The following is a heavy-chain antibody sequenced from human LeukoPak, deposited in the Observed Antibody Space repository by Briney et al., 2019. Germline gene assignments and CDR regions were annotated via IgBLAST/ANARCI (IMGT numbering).Heavy chain of an antibody. Sequence: GGSLRLSCAASGFTFSSYGMHWVRQAPGKGLEWVAVISYDGSNKYYADSVKGRFTISRDSSKNTLYLQMNSLRTEDTAVYYCAKLLGGGDCYYCEAYWGQGTLVTVSS. J-gene: IGHJ4*02. CDR1: GFTFSSYG. CDR2: ISYDGSNK. D-gene: IGHD2-21*02. V-gene: IGHV3-30*18. CDR3: AKLLGGGDCYYCEAY.